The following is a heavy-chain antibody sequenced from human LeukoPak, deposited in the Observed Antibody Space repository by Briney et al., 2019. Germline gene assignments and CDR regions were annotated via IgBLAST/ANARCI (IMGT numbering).Heavy chain of an antibody. Sequence: GGSLRLSCAASGFIFDDYAMHWVRPAPGKGLEWVSGISWNSGSIGYADSVKGRFTISRDNAKNSLYLQMNSLRAEDTALYYCALAAAGTDYFDYWGQGTLVTVSS. J-gene: IGHJ4*02. CDR2: ISWNSGSI. D-gene: IGHD6-13*01. CDR1: GFIFDDYA. V-gene: IGHV3-9*01. CDR3: ALAAAGTDYFDY.